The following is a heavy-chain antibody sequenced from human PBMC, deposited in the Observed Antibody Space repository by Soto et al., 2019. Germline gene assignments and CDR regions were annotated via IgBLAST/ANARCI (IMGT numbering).Heavy chain of an antibody. CDR3: ARVVDSGYYPDY. J-gene: IGHJ4*02. Sequence: PGGSLRLSCAASGFTFSDYYMIWIRQAPGKGLEWVSYISGSGFTIYYADSVKGRFTISRDNAKNSLYLQMNSLRAEDTAVYYCARVVDSGYYPDYWGQGTLVTVSS. V-gene: IGHV3-11*01. CDR1: GFTFSDYY. D-gene: IGHD3-22*01. CDR2: ISGSGFTI.